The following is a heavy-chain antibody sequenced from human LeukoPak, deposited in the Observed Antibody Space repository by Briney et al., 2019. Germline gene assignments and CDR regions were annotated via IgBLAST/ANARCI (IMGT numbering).Heavy chain of an antibody. CDR1: GFTFSRYD. CDR3: AKDLAVAGTGGNAFDM. D-gene: IGHD6-19*01. CDR2: ISYDGSNK. J-gene: IGHJ3*02. Sequence: PGRSLRLSCAASGFTFSRYDMHWVRQAPGKGLEWVAVISYDGSNKYYADPVKGRFTISRDNSKNTLYLQMNSLRVEDTAVYYCAKDLAVAGTGGNAFDMWGQGTMVTVSS. V-gene: IGHV3-30*18.